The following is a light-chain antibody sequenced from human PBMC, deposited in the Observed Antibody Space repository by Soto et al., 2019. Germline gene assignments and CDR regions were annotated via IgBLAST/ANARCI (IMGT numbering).Light chain of an antibody. CDR3: QQYNNWPHT. CDR1: QSVSTN. CDR2: GDS. V-gene: IGKV3-15*01. J-gene: IGKJ4*01. Sequence: ETVMTQSPATLSVSPGEGATLSCRASQSVSTNLAWYQQKPGQTPGLLVYGDSIRATGMSARFSGSGSGTEFNLTISSLQSEDFALYYCQQYNNWPHTFGGGTKVEIK.